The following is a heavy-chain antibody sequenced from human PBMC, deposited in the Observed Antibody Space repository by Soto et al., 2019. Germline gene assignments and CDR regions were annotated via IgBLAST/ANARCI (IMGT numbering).Heavy chain of an antibody. CDR3: ARDESGGYSDPFDY. Sequence: GGSLRLSCAASGFTFSSYSMNWVRQAPGKGLEWVSSISSSSSYIYYADSVKGRFTISRDNAKNSLYLQMNSLRAEDTAVYYCARDESGGYSDPFDYWGQGTLVTVSS. CDR2: ISSSSSYI. V-gene: IGHV3-21*01. CDR1: GFTFSSYS. D-gene: IGHD2-15*01. J-gene: IGHJ4*02.